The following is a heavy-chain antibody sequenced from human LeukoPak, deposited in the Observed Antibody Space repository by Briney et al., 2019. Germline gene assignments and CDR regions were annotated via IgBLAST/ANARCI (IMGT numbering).Heavy chain of an antibody. CDR2: IYYSGST. V-gene: IGHV4-59*12. CDR1: GGSISSYY. CDR3: ARGRYYFDY. J-gene: IGHJ4*02. Sequence: SETLSLTCTVSGGSISSYYWSWIRQPPGKGLEWIGYIYYSGSTYYNPSLKSRVTISVHTSKNQFSLKLSSVTAADTAVYYCARGRYYFDYWGQGTLVTVSS.